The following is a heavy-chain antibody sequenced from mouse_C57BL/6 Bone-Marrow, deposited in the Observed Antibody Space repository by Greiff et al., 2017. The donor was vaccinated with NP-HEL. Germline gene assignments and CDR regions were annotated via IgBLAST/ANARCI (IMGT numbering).Heavy chain of an antibody. CDR1: GFTFSSYA. J-gene: IGHJ4*01. CDR3: ARDRIYDGYHLYAMDY. D-gene: IGHD2-3*01. V-gene: IGHV5-4*01. Sequence: EVKLMESGGGLVKPGGSLKLSCAASGFTFSSYAMSWVRQTPEKRLEWVATISDGGSYTYYPDNVKGRFTISRDNAKNNLYLQMSHLKSEDTAMYYCARDRIYDGYHLYAMDYWGQGTSVTVSS. CDR2: ISDGGSYT.